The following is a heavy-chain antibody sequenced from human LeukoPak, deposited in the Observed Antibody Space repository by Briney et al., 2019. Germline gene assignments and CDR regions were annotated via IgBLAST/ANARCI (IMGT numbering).Heavy chain of an antibody. CDR3: TRYDPAATGGWFDP. Sequence: SETLSLTCTVSGGSISSSNYYWGWIRQPPGKGLEWIGIVHYNGNTYYNPSLNSRVTISVDTSNSQFSLELSSVAAADTAVYYCTRYDPAATGGWFDPWGQGTLVTVSS. D-gene: IGHD2-15*01. V-gene: IGHV4-39*01. CDR2: VHYNGNT. CDR1: GGSISSSNYY. J-gene: IGHJ5*02.